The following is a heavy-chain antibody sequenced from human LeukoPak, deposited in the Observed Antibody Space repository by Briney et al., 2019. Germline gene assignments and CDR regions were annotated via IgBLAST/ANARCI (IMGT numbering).Heavy chain of an antibody. CDR2: IYYSGST. V-gene: IGHV4-39*01. D-gene: IGHD3-16*01. CDR3: ASFFRPVRFGP. Sequence: SETLSLTCTVSGGSISSSSYYWGWIRQPPGKGLEWIGSIYYSGSTYYNPSLKSRVTISVDTSKNQFSLKLSSVTAADTAVYYCASFFRPVRFGPWGQGTLVTVSS. J-gene: IGHJ5*02. CDR1: GGSISSSSYY.